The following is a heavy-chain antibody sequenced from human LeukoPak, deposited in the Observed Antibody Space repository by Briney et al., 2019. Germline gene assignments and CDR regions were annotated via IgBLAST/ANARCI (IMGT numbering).Heavy chain of an antibody. D-gene: IGHD3-10*01. V-gene: IGHV2-5*01. Sequence: SGPTLVNPTQTLTLTCTFSGFSLSTSGVGVGWIRQPPGKALEWLALIYWNDDKPCSPSLKSRLTITKDTSKNQVVLTMTNMDPEDTATYYWAHRVTSYYGSGTYYENWFDPWGQGILVTVSS. CDR1: GFSLSTSGVG. CDR2: IYWNDDK. J-gene: IGHJ5*02. CDR3: AHRVTSYYGSGTYYENWFDP.